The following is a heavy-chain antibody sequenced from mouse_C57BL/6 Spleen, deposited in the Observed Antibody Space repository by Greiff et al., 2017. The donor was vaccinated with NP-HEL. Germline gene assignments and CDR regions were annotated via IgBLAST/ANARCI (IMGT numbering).Heavy chain of an antibody. J-gene: IGHJ3*01. D-gene: IGHD2-3*01. CDR2: ISYDGSN. Sequence: EVKLQESGPGLVKPSQSLSLTCSVTGYSITSGYYWNWIRQFPGNKLEWMGYISYDGSNNYNPSLKNRISITRDTSKNQFFLKLNSVTTEDTATYYWAREGMAPFAYWGQGTLVTVSA. CDR3: AREGMAPFAY. CDR1: GYSITSGYY. V-gene: IGHV3-6*01.